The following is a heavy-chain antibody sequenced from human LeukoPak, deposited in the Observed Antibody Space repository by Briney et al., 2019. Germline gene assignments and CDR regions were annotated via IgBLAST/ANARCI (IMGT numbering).Heavy chain of an antibody. D-gene: IGHD4-11*01. V-gene: IGHV4-34*01. Sequence: PSGTLSLTCAVYGGSFSGYYWSWIRQPPGKGLEWIGEINHSGSTNYNPSLKSRVTISVDTSKNQFSLKLSSVTAADTAVYYCARGRNYGGLYYYYYGMDVWGQGTTVTVSS. CDR1: GGSFSGYY. CDR2: INHSGST. J-gene: IGHJ6*02. CDR3: ARGRNYGGLYYYYYGMDV.